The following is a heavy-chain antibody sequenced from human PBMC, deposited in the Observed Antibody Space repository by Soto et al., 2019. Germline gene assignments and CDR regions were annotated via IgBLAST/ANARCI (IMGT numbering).Heavy chain of an antibody. J-gene: IGHJ6*03. Sequence: PGGSLRLSCAASGFTFSNAWINWVRQTPGRGLEWVGRVRSKNDGGTTDFAAPVKGRFTISRDDSKNTLYLQMNSLKTEDTAVYYCTTSGYSGYDPMGYYYYYMDVWGKGTTVTSP. CDR3: TTSGYSGYDPMGYYYYYMDV. CDR2: VRSKNDGGTT. D-gene: IGHD5-12*01. V-gene: IGHV3-15*07. CDR1: GFTFSNAW.